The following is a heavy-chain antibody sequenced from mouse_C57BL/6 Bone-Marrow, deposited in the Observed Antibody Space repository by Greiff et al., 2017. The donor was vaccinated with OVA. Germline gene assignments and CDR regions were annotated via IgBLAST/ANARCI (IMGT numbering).Heavy chain of an antibody. Sequence: QVQLKQPGTELVKPGASVKLSCKASGYTFTSYWMHWVKQRPGQGLEWIGNINPSNGGTNYNEKFKSKATLTVDKSSSTAYMQLSSLTSEESAVYYCALPPTGWYFDVWGTGTTVTVSS. CDR3: ALPPTGWYFDV. CDR2: INPSNGGT. J-gene: IGHJ1*03. D-gene: IGHD1-1*01. V-gene: IGHV1-53*01. CDR1: GYTFTSYW.